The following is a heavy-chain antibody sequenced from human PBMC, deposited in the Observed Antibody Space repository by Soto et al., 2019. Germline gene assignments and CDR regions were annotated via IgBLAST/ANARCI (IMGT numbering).Heavy chain of an antibody. CDR3: AKDRGGSGPCRLDP. D-gene: IGHD6-19*01. CDR1: GFTFSTYA. CDR2: INSDATT. J-gene: IGHJ5*02. Sequence: PGGSLRLSYAGSGFTFSTYAMSRVRQAPGKGLEWVSSINSDATTYYSDSVKGRFTISRDNSRNTLYLQMNSLRAEDAAVYYCAKDRGGSGPCRLDPWGQGTLVTVSS. V-gene: IGHV3-23*01.